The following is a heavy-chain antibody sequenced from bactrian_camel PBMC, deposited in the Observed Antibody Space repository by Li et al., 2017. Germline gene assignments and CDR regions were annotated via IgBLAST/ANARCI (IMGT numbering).Heavy chain of an antibody. CDR3: VAGKCSLDEAGVVRLTSAA. D-gene: IGHD2*01. J-gene: IGHJ4*01. CDR1: GFTFSSYA. CDR2: INSAGSMT. V-gene: IGHV3S40*01. Sequence: VQLVESGGGLVQPGGSLRLSCAASGFTFSSYAMSWVRQAPGKGLEWVSGINSAGSMTDYADSVKGRFTTFRDNAKNILYLQLCSLQTEDTAMYFCVAGKCSLDEAGVVRLTSAAWGPGTQVTVS.